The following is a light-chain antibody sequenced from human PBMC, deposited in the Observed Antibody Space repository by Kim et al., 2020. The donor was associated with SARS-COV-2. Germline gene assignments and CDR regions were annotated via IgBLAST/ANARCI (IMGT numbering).Light chain of an antibody. Sequence: GQTVTISCSGSSSNIGSNSIYWYQQFPGTAPELLIYRNNQRRSGIPDRISGSKSGTSASLAISGLRSEDEADYYCATWDASLSAVVFGGGTQLTVL. CDR3: ATWDASLSAVV. J-gene: IGLJ2*01. CDR2: RNN. CDR1: SSNIGSNS. V-gene: IGLV1-47*01.